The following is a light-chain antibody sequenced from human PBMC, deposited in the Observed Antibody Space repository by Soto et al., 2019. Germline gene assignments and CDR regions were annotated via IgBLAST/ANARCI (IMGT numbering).Light chain of an antibody. Sequence: EIVLTQSPATLSLSPGERATLSCGASQRISNNYLAWYQQKPGLAPRLLIYDASNRDAGIPDRFSGSGSGTDFTLTISRLEPEDFAVYYCQQFDNLITFGGGTKVDIK. CDR1: QRISNNY. V-gene: IGKV3D-20*01. CDR3: QQFDNLIT. CDR2: DAS. J-gene: IGKJ4*01.